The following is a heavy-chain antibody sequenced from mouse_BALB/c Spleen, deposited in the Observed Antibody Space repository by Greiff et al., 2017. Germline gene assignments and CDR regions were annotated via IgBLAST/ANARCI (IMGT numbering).Heavy chain of an antibody. CDR3: AGGYDAWFAY. J-gene: IGHJ3*01. D-gene: IGHD2-2*01. V-gene: IGHV1-54*01. CDR1: GYAFTNYL. CDR2: INPGSGGT. Sequence: VQLQQSGAELVRPGTSVKVSCKASGYAFTNYLIEWVKQRPGQGLEWIGVINPGSGGTNYNEKFKGKATLTADKSSSTAYMQLSSLTSDDSAVYFCAGGYDAWFAYWGQGTLVTVSA.